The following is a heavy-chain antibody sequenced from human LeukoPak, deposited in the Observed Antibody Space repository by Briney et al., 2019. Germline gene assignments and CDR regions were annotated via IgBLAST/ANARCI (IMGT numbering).Heavy chain of an antibody. CDR3: AKVGSGWYGVDY. D-gene: IGHD6-19*01. V-gene: IGHV3-30*02. J-gene: IGHJ4*02. CDR1: GIIFSSYV. CDR2: IRYDGSNK. Sequence: GGSLRLSCVASGIIFSSYVMHWVRQAPGKGLEWVAFIRYDGSNKYYTDSVKGRFTISRDNSKNTLYLQMNSLRDEDTAVYYCAKVGSGWYGVDYWGQGTLVTVSS.